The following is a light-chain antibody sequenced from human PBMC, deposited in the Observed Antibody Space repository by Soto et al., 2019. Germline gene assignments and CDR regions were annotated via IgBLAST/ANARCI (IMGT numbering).Light chain of an antibody. J-gene: IGLJ2*01. CDR3: SSFAVGNNLV. CDR2: EVI. V-gene: IGLV2-23*02. Sequence: QSALTQPASVSGSPGQSINISCTGTSSDVVTYNLVSWYQQHPGKAPTVLIYEVIKRPSGVPDRFSGSKSGNTASLTVAGLQAEDEAIYYCSSFAVGNNLVFGGGTKLTVL. CDR1: SSDVVTYNL.